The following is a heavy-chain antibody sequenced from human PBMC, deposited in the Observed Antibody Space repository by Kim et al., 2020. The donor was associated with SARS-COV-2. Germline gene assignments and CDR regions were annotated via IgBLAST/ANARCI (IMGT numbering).Heavy chain of an antibody. CDR3: ARQTGVLGSGTYKGHDC. V-gene: IGHV5-10-1*01. D-gene: IGHD3-10*01. CDR1: GYRFTSNW. J-gene: IGHJ4*02. CDR2: IDPDDSET. Sequence: GESLKISCQGSGYRFTSNWITWVRQMPGKGLEWMGRIDPDDSETHYSPSFQGHVTISADKSISTAYLQWSSLKASDTAMYYCARQTGVLGSGTYKGHDCWGQGTLVTVSS.